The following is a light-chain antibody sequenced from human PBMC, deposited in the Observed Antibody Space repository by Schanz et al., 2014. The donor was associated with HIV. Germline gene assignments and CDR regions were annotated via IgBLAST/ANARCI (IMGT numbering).Light chain of an antibody. Sequence: QSVLTQPPSASGSPGQSVTISCTGTSSDVGDYNYVSWYQQHPGKAPKLMIYDVTYRPSGVSNRFSGSKSGNTASLTISGLQAEDEADYYCSSYTSSSTVVFGGGTKLTVL. J-gene: IGLJ2*01. CDR3: SSYTSSSTVV. CDR2: DVT. CDR1: SSDVGDYNY. V-gene: IGLV2-14*03.